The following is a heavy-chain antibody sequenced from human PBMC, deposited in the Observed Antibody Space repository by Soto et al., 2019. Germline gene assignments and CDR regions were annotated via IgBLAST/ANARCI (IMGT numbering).Heavy chain of an antibody. J-gene: IGHJ5*02. CDR2: IIPIFGTA. V-gene: IGHV1-69*13. CDR3: ARAYSPYNWFDP. D-gene: IGHD2-15*01. Sequence: SVKVSCKASGGTFSSYAISWVRQAPGQGLEWMGGIIPIFGTANYAQKFQGRVTITADESTSTAYMELSSLRSEDTAVYYCARAYSPYNWFDPWGQGTLVTVSS. CDR1: GGTFSSYA.